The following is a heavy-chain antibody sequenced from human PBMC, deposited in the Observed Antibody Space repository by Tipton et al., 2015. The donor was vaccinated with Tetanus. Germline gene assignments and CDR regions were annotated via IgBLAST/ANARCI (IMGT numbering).Heavy chain of an antibody. J-gene: IGHJ3*01. Sequence: TLSLTCNVSGGSLSSRYWSWIRQTAGKRLEWIGRIYISGSTDYNPSLKTRVSMSVGTSKKQFSLKLSSVTASDTAVYYCARDLSGFLFDAFDLWGQGIMVTVSS. CDR1: GGSLSSRY. CDR3: ARDLSGFLFDAFDL. D-gene: IGHD3-22*01. V-gene: IGHV4-4*07. CDR2: IYISGST.